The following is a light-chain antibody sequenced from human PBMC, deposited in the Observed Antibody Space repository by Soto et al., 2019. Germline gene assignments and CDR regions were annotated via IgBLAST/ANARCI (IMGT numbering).Light chain of an antibody. J-gene: IGLJ1*01. V-gene: IGLV1-40*01. Sequence: QSVLTQPPSVSGAPGQRVTISCTGSSSNIGARYDVHWYQQLPGTAPKLPIYGNSNRPSGVPDRFSGSKSGTSASLAITGLQAEDEADYYCQSYDSSLSAHYVFGTGTKVTVL. CDR2: GNS. CDR1: SSNIGARYD. CDR3: QSYDSSLSAHYV.